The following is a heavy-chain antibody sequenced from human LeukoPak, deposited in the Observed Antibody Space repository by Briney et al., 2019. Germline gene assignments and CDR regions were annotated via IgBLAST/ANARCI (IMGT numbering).Heavy chain of an antibody. CDR1: GYTFTSYG. J-gene: IGHJ4*02. D-gene: IGHD2-2*01. CDR2: ISAYNGNT. V-gene: IGHV1-18*01. CDR3: ARDRQSCSDSSCLVDS. Sequence: ASVNVSCKASGYTFTSYGISWVRQAPGQGLEWMGWISAYNGNTNYAQNLQGRVTMTTDTSTSTAYMEVRSLRFDDTAVYYCARDRQSCSDSSCLVDSWGQGTLVTVSS.